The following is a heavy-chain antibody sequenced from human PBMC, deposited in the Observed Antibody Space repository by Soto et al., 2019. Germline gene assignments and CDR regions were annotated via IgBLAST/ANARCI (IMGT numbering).Heavy chain of an antibody. CDR2: INHSGST. D-gene: IGHD2-2*01. Sequence: QVQLQQWGAGLLKPSETLSLTCAVYGGSFSGYYWSWIRQPPGKGLEWIGEINHSGSTNYNPSLRSRVTISVDTSKNQLSQKLSSVTAADTAVYYCARGGGIVVVPAAVVDSHYYYGMDGWGQGTTVTVSS. CDR1: GGSFSGYY. CDR3: ARGGGIVVVPAAVVDSHYYYGMDG. V-gene: IGHV4-34*01. J-gene: IGHJ6*02.